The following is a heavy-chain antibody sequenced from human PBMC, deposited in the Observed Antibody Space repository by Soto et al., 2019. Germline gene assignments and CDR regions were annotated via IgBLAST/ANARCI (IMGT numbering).Heavy chain of an antibody. Sequence: ASVKVSCKTSGYTFSNYGITWVRQAPGQPLEWLGWISLYSDGTNYAQKFQGRVSMTTDTFTTTAYLELRSLRSDDTAVYYGARRLPGAEAWFGPWGQGTRVTVSS. J-gene: IGHJ5*02. CDR3: ARRLPGAEAWFGP. CDR2: ISLYSDGT. D-gene: IGHD2-2*01. V-gene: IGHV1-18*01. CDR1: GYTFSNYG.